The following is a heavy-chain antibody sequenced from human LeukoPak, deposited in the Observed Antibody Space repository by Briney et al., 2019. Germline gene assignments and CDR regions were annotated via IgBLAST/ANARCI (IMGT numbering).Heavy chain of an antibody. CDR2: INSDGTST. J-gene: IGHJ3*02. D-gene: IGHD3-22*01. CDR3: ARGGLDYYDSSGSLYAFDI. Sequence: GGSVTLFCAASVFTFSSYWMHWVRQASGKGLVWLSRINSDGTSTTYADSVKGRFTISRDNAKNTLYLQMNSLRAEDTAVFYCARGGLDYYDSSGSLYAFDIWGQGTLVTVSS. CDR1: VFTFSSYW. V-gene: IGHV3-74*01.